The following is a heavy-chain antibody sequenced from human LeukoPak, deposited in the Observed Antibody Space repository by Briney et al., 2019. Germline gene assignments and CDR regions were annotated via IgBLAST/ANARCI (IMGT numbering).Heavy chain of an antibody. CDR2: IHGSGGST. CDR3: AKGTSYAMDY. Sequence: GGSLRLSCAASAFTFSAYAVTWIRQAPGKGLEWVSSIHGSGGSTYYADSVKGRFTVSRDNSKNTLYLQMNSLRAEDTAVYYCAKGTSYAMDYWGQGTLVTVSS. D-gene: IGHD2-2*01. V-gene: IGHV3-23*01. J-gene: IGHJ4*02. CDR1: AFTFSAYA.